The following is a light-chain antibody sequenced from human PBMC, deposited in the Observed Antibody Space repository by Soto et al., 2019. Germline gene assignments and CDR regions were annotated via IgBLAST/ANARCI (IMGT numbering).Light chain of an antibody. V-gene: IGLV1-44*01. Sequence: QSVLTQPPSASGTPGRRVTISCSGSSSNIGSNAVYWYQQLPGTAPTLLIYSNNQRPSGVPDRFSGSKSGTSASLAISGLQSEDEADYYCAAWDVSLNDVVFGGGTKVTVL. CDR2: SNN. J-gene: IGLJ2*01. CDR3: AAWDVSLNDVV. CDR1: SSNIGSNA.